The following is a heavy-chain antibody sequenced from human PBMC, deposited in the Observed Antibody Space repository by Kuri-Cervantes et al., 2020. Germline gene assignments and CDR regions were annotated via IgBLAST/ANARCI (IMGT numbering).Heavy chain of an antibody. CDR1: GFTFSSYS. D-gene: IGHD5-12*01. CDR2: ISSSSSTI. J-gene: IGHJ4*02. CDR3: ARGRRYSGYEDYFDY. Sequence: GESLKISCAASGFTFSSYSMNWVRQAPGKGLEWVSNISSSSSTIYYADSVKGRFTISRDNAKNSLYLQMNSLRDEDTAVYYCARGRRYSGYEDYFDYWGQGILVTVSS. V-gene: IGHV3-48*02.